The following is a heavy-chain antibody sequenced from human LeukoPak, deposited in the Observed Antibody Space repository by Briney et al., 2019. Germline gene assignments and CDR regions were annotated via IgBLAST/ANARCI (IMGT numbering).Heavy chain of an antibody. J-gene: IGHJ4*02. CDR2: INHSGST. V-gene: IGHV4-34*01. CDR1: GDSISNYY. Sequence: SETLSLNCTVSGDSISNYYWSWIRQPPGKGLEWIGEINHSGSTNYNPSLKSRVTISVDTSKNQFSLKLSSVTGADTAVYYCARGRIVGATRLYYFDYWGQGTLVTVSS. CDR3: ARGRIVGATRLYYFDY. D-gene: IGHD1-26*01.